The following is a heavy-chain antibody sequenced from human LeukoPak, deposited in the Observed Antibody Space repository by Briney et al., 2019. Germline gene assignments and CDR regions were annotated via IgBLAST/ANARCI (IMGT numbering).Heavy chain of an antibody. Sequence: GGSLRLSCAASGVTVDSNYLSWVRQAPGKGLEWVSTIYTGGNTYYAASVKGRFTISRDNSRNTLYLHMNSLRADDTAIYYCAKDRTTMTNYFDYWGQGTLVTVSS. CDR2: IYTGGNT. D-gene: IGHD3-22*01. CDR3: AKDRTTMTNYFDY. V-gene: IGHV3-53*01. CDR1: GVTVDSNY. J-gene: IGHJ4*02.